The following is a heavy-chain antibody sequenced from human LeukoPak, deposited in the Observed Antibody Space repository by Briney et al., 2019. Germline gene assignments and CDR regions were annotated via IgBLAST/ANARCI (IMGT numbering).Heavy chain of an antibody. CDR3: AKAHDYGDPTYFDY. V-gene: IGHV3-9*01. J-gene: IGHJ4*02. CDR1: GFTFDDYA. D-gene: IGHD4-17*01. Sequence: GRSLRLSCAASGFTFDDYAMHWVRQAPGKGLEWVSGISWNSGSIGYADSVKGRFTISRDNAKNSLYLQMNSLRAEDTALYYCAKAHDYGDPTYFDYWGQGTLVTVSS. CDR2: ISWNSGSI.